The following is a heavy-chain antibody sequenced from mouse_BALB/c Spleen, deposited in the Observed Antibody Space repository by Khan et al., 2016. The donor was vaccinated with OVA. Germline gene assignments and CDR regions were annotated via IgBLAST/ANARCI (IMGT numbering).Heavy chain of an antibody. Sequence: LVESGGGLVKPGGSLKLSCAVSGFTFSNYAMSWVRQTPEKRLEWVATISSGGSYTYYPDSVQGRFTISRDNAKNTLYLQMSSLRSEDTAIYNCARELFTTVVATPFAYWGQGTLVTVST. CDR1: GFTFSNYA. J-gene: IGHJ3*01. D-gene: IGHD1-1*01. CDR3: ARELFTTVVATPFAY. V-gene: IGHV5-9-3*01. CDR2: ISSGGSYT.